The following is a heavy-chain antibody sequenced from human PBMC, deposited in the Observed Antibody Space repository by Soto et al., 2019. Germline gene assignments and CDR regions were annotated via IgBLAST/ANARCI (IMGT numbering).Heavy chain of an antibody. D-gene: IGHD6-13*01. J-gene: IGHJ5*02. Sequence: EVQLVESGGGLVQPGGSLKLSCAASGFTFRDTAMYWVRQASGKGLEWVGRVRTKSKNFATAYAASLKGRFSISRDDSKNMVYLQMNSLNTEDTAVYYCLPNNVAAATLFDPWGQGTLVIVSS. V-gene: IGHV3-73*02. CDR1: GFTFRDTA. CDR2: VRTKSKNFAT. CDR3: LPNNVAAATLFDP.